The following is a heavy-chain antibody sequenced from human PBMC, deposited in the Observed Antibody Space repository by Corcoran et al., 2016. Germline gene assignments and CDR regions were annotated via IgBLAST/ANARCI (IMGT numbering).Heavy chain of an antibody. CDR3: ARGGLTTDF. CDR2: IYYDGSNK. J-gene: IGHJ4*02. Sequence: QVQLVESGGGVVQPGGSLRLSCAASGFTFSNYGMHWVRQTPGKGLEWVAIIYYDGSNKYYADSVKGRFTISRDNSKNTLYLQMNSLRVEDTAVYSCARGGLTTDFWGQGTLVTVSS. CDR1: GFTFSNYG. V-gene: IGHV3-33*01. D-gene: IGHD1-1*01.